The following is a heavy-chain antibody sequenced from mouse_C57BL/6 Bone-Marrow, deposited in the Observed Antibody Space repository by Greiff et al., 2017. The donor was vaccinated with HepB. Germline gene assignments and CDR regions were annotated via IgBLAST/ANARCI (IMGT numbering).Heavy chain of an antibody. CDR2: ISGGGGNT. Sequence: DVKLVESGGGLVKPGGSLKLSCAASGFTFSSYTMSWVRQTPEKRLEWVATISGGGGNTYYPDSVKGRFTISRENAKNTLYLQMSSLRSEDTALYYCARQGYGSSPGFAYWGQGTLVTVSA. CDR3: ARQGYGSSPGFAY. D-gene: IGHD1-1*01. J-gene: IGHJ3*01. V-gene: IGHV5-9*01. CDR1: GFTFSSYT.